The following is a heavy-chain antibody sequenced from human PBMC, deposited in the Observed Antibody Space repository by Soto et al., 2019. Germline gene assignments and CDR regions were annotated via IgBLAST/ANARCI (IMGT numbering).Heavy chain of an antibody. Sequence: ASVKVSCKASGYTFTGYYMHWVRQAPGQGLEWMGWINPNSGGTNYAQKFQGRVTMTGDTSISTAYMELSRLRSDDTAVYYCARAGRTYYYDSSGYYLGYWGQGTLVTVSS. CDR3: ARAGRTYYYDSSGYYLGY. J-gene: IGHJ4*02. CDR1: GYTFTGYY. V-gene: IGHV1-2*02. CDR2: INPNSGGT. D-gene: IGHD3-22*01.